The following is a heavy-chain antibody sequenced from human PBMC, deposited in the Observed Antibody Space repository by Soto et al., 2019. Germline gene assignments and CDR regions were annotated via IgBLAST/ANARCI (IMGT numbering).Heavy chain of an antibody. V-gene: IGHV6-1*01. D-gene: IGHD3-16*01. J-gene: IGHJ3*02. CDR1: GDSVSSNSAA. Sequence: PSQTLSLTCAISGDSVSSNSAAWNWIRQSPSRGLEWLGRTYYRSKWYNDYAVSVKSRITINPDTSKNQFSLQLNSVTPEDTAVYYCARGYDYVWGSPDAFDIWGQGTMVTVS. CDR3: ARGYDYVWGSPDAFDI. CDR2: TYYRSKWYN.